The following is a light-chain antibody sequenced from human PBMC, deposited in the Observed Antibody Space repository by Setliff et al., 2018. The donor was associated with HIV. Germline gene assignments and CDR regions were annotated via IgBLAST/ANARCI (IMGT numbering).Light chain of an antibody. CDR3: QSYDSSLSGYV. CDR1: SSNIGAGYD. Sequence: QSVLTQPPSVSGAPRQRVIISCTGSSSNIGAGYDVHWYQQLPGTAPKLLIYANTNRPSGVPDRFSGSKSDTSASLAITGLQAEDETDYYCQSYDSSLSGYVFGTGTKVTVL. J-gene: IGLJ1*01. V-gene: IGLV1-40*01. CDR2: ANT.